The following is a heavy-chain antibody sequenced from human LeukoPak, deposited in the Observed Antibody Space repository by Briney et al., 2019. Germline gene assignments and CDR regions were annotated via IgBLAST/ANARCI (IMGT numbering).Heavy chain of an antibody. CDR3: ARDEEAAATNRAYNWFDP. Sequence: SVKVSCKASGGTLSSYAISWVRQAPGQGLEWMGGIIPIFGTANYAQKFQGRVTITADESTSTAYMELSSLRSEDTAVYYCARDEEAAATNRAYNWFDPWGQGTLVTVSS. V-gene: IGHV1-69*01. CDR1: GGTLSSYA. CDR2: IIPIFGTA. D-gene: IGHD1-14*01. J-gene: IGHJ5*02.